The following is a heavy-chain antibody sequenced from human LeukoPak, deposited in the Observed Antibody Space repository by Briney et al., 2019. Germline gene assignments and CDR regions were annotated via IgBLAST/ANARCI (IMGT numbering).Heavy chain of an antibody. J-gene: IGHJ4*02. CDR1: GFIISSYA. CDR3: ARDRRLHD. Sequence: SGGPLRLSCAASGFIISSYAMSCVRQAPGKGLEGVAVVSYDGSSIYYAASVKGRFTISRDNTKNTLYLQMSGLRADDTAVYYCARDRRLHDWGQGILVTVSS. V-gene: IGHV3-30*03. CDR2: VSYDGSSI.